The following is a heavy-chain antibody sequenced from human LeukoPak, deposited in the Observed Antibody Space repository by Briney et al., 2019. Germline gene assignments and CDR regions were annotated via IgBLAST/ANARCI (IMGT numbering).Heavy chain of an antibody. V-gene: IGHV4-39*07. CDR3: ARPGESDY. CDR1: GGSISSSSYY. D-gene: IGHD3-10*01. CDR2: IYYSGST. Sequence: SETLXXTCTVSGGSISSSSYYWGWIRQPPGKGLEWIGSIYYSGSTYYNPSLKSRITISVDTAKNQFSLKLSSVTAADTAVYYCARPGESDYWGQGTLVTVSS. J-gene: IGHJ4*02.